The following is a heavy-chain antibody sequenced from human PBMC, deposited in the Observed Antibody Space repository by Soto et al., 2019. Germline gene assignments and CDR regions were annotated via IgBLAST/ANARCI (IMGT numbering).Heavy chain of an antibody. D-gene: IGHD1-26*01. J-gene: IGHJ4*02. CDR2: IYYSGST. V-gene: IGHV4-31*03. CDR1: GGSITSGGYS. CDR3: AREGGIVGATAADY. Sequence: QVQLQKSAPGLVKPSQTLSLTCTVSGGSITSGGYSWSWIRQHPGKGLEWIGYIYYSGSTSSTPSLKSRVTLSVDTSKNQFSLKLSSVTAADTAVYYCAREGGIVGATAADYWGQGTLVTVSS.